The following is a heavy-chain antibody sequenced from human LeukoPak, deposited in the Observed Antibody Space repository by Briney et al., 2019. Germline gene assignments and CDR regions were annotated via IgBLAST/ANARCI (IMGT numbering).Heavy chain of an antibody. D-gene: IGHD5-24*01. J-gene: IGHJ4*02. CDR2: IYHSGST. Sequence: SETLSLTCTVSGGSISSFYWSWIRQPPGKGLEWIGYIYHSGSTNSNPSLKSRVTISVDTSKNQFSLKLSSVTAADTAVYYCAKRDGTGYNTVDFDYWGQGTLVTVSS. V-gene: IGHV4-59*12. CDR1: GGSISSFY. CDR3: AKRDGTGYNTVDFDY.